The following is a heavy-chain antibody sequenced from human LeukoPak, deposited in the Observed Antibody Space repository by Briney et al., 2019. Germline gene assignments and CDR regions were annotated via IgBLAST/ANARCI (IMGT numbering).Heavy chain of an antibody. D-gene: IGHD2-2*02. J-gene: IGHJ6*03. CDR3: ARDLCSSTSCYTGDYYYYMDV. V-gene: IGHV1-69*05. CDR1: GGTFSIYA. CDR2: IIPIFGTA. Sequence: SVTVSFKASGGTFSIYAISWVRQAPGQGLEWMGGIIPIFGTANYAQKFQGRVTITTDESTSTAYMELSSLRSEDTAVYYCARDLCSSTSCYTGDYYYYMDVWGKGTTVTVSS.